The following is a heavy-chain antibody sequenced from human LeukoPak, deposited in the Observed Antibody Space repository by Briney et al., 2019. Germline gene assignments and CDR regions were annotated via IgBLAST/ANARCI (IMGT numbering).Heavy chain of an antibody. J-gene: IGHJ5*02. CDR1: GGSISSYY. V-gene: IGHV4-59*01. Sequence: SETLSLTCTVSGGSISSYYWGWIRQPPGKGLEWIGYIYYSGSTNYNPSLKSRVTISVDTSKNQFSLKLSSVTAADTAVYYCARGGLVSTTVDWFDPWGQGTLVTVSS. CDR3: ARGGLVSTTVDWFDP. D-gene: IGHD4-11*01. CDR2: IYYSGST.